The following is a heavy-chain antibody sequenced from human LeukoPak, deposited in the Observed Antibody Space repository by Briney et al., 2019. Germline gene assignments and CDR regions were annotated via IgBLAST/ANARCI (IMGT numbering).Heavy chain of an antibody. CDR1: GFTFSSYT. Sequence: GGSLRLSCAASGFTFSSYTMKWVRQAPGKGLEWVSSISNSGNYIYYADSVEGRFTISRDNAENSLYLQMSSLRAEDTAVYYCARRSSRSFDYWGQGTLVTVSS. CDR3: ARRSSRSFDY. V-gene: IGHV3-21*01. CDR2: ISNSGNYI. J-gene: IGHJ4*02. D-gene: IGHD2/OR15-2a*01.